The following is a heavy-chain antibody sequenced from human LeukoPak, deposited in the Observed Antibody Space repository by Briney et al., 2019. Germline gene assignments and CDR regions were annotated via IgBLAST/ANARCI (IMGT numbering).Heavy chain of an antibody. Sequence: GGSLRLSCAASGFTFSSYTMHWVRQAPGKGLEWVASVSYDGNKKYYVDSAKGRFTISRDNSKSTLYLQMNSLRVEGTAVYYCAKLAYDSSGSTGNQGFDIWGQGTMVTVSS. CDR3: AKLAYDSSGSTGNQGFDI. V-gene: IGHV3-30*18. D-gene: IGHD3-22*01. CDR1: GFTFSSYT. J-gene: IGHJ3*02. CDR2: VSYDGNKK.